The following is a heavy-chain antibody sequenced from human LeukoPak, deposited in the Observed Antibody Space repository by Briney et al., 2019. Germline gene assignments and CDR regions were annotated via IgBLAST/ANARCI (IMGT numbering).Heavy chain of an antibody. CDR1: GYTFTGYY. J-gene: IGHJ5*02. CDR3: AKVSRDGYNYLWFDP. CDR2: INPNSGGT. Sequence: ASVKVSCKASGYTFTGYYMHWVRQAPGQGLEWMGWINPNSGGTNYARKFQGRVTMTRDTSISTAYMELSRLRSDDTAVYYCAKVSRDGYNYLWFDPWGQGTLVTVSS. D-gene: IGHD5-24*01. V-gene: IGHV1-2*02.